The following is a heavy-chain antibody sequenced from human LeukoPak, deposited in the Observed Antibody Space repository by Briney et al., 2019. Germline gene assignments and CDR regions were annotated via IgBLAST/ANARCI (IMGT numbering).Heavy chain of an antibody. D-gene: IGHD3-16*01. CDR2: IIPIFGTA. Sequence: SVKVSCKASGGTFSSYAISWVRQAPGQGLEWMGGIIPIFGTANYAQKFQGRVTITADESTSPAYMELSSLRSEDTAVYYCARNPRLYGGRDNVFDIWGQGTMVPVSS. V-gene: IGHV1-69*13. J-gene: IGHJ3*02. CDR1: GGTFSSYA. CDR3: ARNPRLYGGRDNVFDI.